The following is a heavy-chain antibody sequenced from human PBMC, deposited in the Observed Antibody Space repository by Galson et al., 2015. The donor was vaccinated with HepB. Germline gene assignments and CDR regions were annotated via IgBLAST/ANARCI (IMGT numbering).Heavy chain of an antibody. CDR1: GGTFNSYA. CDR3: TRVLSGYDVPL. CDR2: IIPMVGTA. J-gene: IGHJ4*02. Sequence: SVKVSCKASGGTFNSYAVSWVRQAPGQGLEWMGGIIPMVGTATYAQKFQGRVTITADESTSTVYMELSSLRSEDTAIYYCTRVLSGYDVPLWGQGTLVTVSS. D-gene: IGHD5-12*01. V-gene: IGHV1-69*13.